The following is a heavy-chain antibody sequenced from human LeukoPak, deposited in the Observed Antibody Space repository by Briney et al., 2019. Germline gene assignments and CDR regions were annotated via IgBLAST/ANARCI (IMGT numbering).Heavy chain of an antibody. V-gene: IGHV4-38-2*02. CDR2: IYHSGST. Sequence: PSETLSLTCTVSGYSISSGYYWGWIRQPPGKGLEWIGSIYHSGSTYYNPSLKSRVTISVDTSKNQFSLKLSSVTAADTAVYYCARGPHLRGYSYGEKGASGALDAFDIWGQGTMVTVSS. J-gene: IGHJ3*02. CDR1: GYSISSGYY. D-gene: IGHD5-18*01. CDR3: ARGPHLRGYSYGEKGASGALDAFDI.